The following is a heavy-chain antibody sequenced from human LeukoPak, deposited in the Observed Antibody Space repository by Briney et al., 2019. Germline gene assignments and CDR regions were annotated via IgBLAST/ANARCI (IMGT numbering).Heavy chain of an antibody. J-gene: IGHJ4*02. CDR1: GGSISSYY. CDR3: ARVKYYYDSSGYSQNFDY. V-gene: IGHV4-59*01. D-gene: IGHD3-22*01. Sequence: PSETLSLTFTVSGGSISSYYWSWIRQPPGKGLNGIGYIYYSGSTNYNPSLKSRVTISVDTSKNQFSLKLSSVTAADTAVYYCARVKYYYDSSGYSQNFDYWGQGTLVTVSS. CDR2: IYYSGST.